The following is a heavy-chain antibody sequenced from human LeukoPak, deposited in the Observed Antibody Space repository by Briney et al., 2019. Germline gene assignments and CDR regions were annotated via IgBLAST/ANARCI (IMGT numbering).Heavy chain of an antibody. CDR1: GGTFSSYA. CDR2: IIPIFGTA. V-gene: IGHV1-69*05. J-gene: IGHJ4*02. Sequence: SVKVSCKASGGTFSSYAISWVRQAPGQGLEWMGGIIPIFGTANYAQKFQGRVTITTDESTSTAYMELSSLRSEDTAVYYCARDVIAAAGMEYYFYYWGQGTLVTVSS. D-gene: IGHD6-13*01. CDR3: ARDVIAAAGMEYYFYY.